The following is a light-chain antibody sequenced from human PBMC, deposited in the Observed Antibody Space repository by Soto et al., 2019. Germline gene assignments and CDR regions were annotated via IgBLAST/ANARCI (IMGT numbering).Light chain of an antibody. J-gene: IGLJ1*01. CDR1: SSDVGAYNY. Sequence: QSAVTQPASVSGSPGQSITISCTGTSSDVGAYNYVSWYQQHPGKAPKLLIFEVSSRPSGVSNRFSGSKSGSTASLTMSGLQAEDEADYYCSSYADSDTLYVFGTGTKVTVL. V-gene: IGLV2-14*01. CDR2: EVS. CDR3: SSYADSDTLYV.